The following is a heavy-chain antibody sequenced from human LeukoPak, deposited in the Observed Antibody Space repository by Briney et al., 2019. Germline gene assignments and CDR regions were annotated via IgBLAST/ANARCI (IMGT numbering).Heavy chain of an antibody. Sequence: GASVKVSCKASGYTFTSYYTHWVRQAPGQGLEWMGRINPTGGSTGYAQKFQGRVTMTRDMSTSTDYMELSRLRSDDTAVYYCARDGYPITMVRGGYYYMDVWGKGTTVTISS. V-gene: IGHV1-46*01. J-gene: IGHJ6*03. D-gene: IGHD3-10*01. CDR3: ARDGYPITMVRGGYYYMDV. CDR1: GYTFTSYY. CDR2: INPTGGST.